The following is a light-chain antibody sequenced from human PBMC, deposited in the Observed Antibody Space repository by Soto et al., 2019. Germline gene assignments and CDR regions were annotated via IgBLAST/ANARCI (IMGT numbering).Light chain of an antibody. CDR3: QQYYTSSRE. J-gene: IGKJ1*01. CDR2: KAS. CDR1: HSISNW. Sequence: DIQMTQSPSTLSASVGDRVTITCRASHSISNWLAWHQQKPGKAPNLLIYKASSLESGVPSRFSGSGSGTEFTLTISSLQPEDSATYYCQQYYTSSREFGQGTKVEIK. V-gene: IGKV1-5*03.